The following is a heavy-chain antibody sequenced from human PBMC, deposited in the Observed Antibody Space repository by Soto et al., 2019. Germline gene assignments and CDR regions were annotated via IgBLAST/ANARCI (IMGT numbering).Heavy chain of an antibody. D-gene: IGHD5-18*01. V-gene: IGHV1-69*13. CDR3: ARPGRYSYGQFDY. J-gene: IGHJ4*02. CDR2: IIPIFGTA. Sequence: GASVKVSCKASGGTFTTAAISWVRQAPGQGLEWMGGIIPIFGTANYAQKFQGRVTITADESTSTAYMELSSLRSEDTAVYYCARPGRYSYGQFDYWGQGTLVTVSS. CDR1: GGTFTTAA.